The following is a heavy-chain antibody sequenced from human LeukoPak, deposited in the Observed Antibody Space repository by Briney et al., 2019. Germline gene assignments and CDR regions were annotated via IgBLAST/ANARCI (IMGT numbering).Heavy chain of an antibody. J-gene: IGHJ4*02. CDR3: VGDFDY. CDR1: GFTFTSYA. V-gene: IGHV3-23*01. Sequence: PGGSLRLSCAASGFTFTSYAMRWVGQAPGKGLEWVSAMSGRGASTYYADYEKGRFTISRDNSKNTLYLQMNSLRAEDTAVYYCVGDFDYWGQGTLVTVSS. CDR2: MSGRGAST.